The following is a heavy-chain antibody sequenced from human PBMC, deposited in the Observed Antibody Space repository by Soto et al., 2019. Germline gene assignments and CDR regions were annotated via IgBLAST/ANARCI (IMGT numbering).Heavy chain of an antibody. J-gene: IGHJ4*02. CDR3: AAHDSGGYYAEY. CDR1: GDSVTISDYY. V-gene: IGHV4-39*01. Sequence: QLQLQESGPGLVKPSETLSLTCTVSGDSVTISDYYWGWIRQPPGKGLEWIGSIHYSGSTSYNPSLRIRVPISGDTSKKQFSLKLTSVTAAAAAVYSSAAHDSGGYYAEYWGQGTLVTVSA. CDR2: IHYSGST. D-gene: IGHD3-22*01.